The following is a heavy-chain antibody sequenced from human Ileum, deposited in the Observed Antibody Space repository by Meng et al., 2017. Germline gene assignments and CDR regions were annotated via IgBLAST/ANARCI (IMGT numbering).Heavy chain of an antibody. V-gene: IGHV4-30-4*01. CDR1: GGSTTSGDYY. J-gene: IGHJ4*02. CDR2: IFYTGAT. CDR3: VSERRRSYFFDY. Sequence: QLQDPGPGVVKPSQTLSLNCTVSGGSTTSGDYYWSWIRQPPGKGLEWIGYIFYTGATYSNPSLKSRVTVSLDTSKSQFSLKLSTVTAADTAIYYCVSERRRSYFFDYWGQGTLVTVSS.